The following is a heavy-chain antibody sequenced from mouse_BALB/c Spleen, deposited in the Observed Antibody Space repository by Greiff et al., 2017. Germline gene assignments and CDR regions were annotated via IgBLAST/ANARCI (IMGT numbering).Heavy chain of an antibody. CDR2: IYPGDGDT. CDR1: GYAFSSYW. V-gene: IGHV1-80*01. Sequence: QVQLQQSGAELVRPGSSVKISCKASGYAFSSYWMNWVKQRPGQGLEWIGQIYPGDGDTNYNGKFKGKATLTADKSSSTAYMQLSSLTSEDSAVYFCARAIYDPLYYYAMDYWGQGTSVTVSS. D-gene: IGHD2-3*01. CDR3: ARAIYDPLYYYAMDY. J-gene: IGHJ4*01.